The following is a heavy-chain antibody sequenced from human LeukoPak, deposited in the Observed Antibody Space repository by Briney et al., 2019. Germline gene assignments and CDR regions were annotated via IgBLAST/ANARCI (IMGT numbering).Heavy chain of an antibody. D-gene: IGHD2-2*02. CDR3: ARFESHCSSTSCYRGVDY. Sequence: GESLKISCKGSGYSFTSYWIGWVRQMPGKGLEWMGIIYPGDSDTRYSPSFQGQVTISADKSISTAYLQWSSLRSEDTAVYYCARFESHCSSTSCYRGVDYWGQGTLVTVSS. CDR2: IYPGDSDT. CDR1: GYSFTSYW. V-gene: IGHV5-51*01. J-gene: IGHJ4*02.